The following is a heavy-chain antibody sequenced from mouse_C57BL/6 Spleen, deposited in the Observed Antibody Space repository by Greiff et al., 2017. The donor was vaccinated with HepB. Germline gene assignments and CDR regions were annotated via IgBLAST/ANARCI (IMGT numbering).Heavy chain of an antibody. J-gene: IGHJ4*01. D-gene: IGHD2-5*01. Sequence: QVQLQQPGAELVKPGASVKLSCKASGYTFTSYWMQWVKQRPGQGLEWIGEIDPSDSYTNYNQKFKGKATLTVDTSSSTAYMQLSSLTSEDSAVYYCARGGTYYSNYVAMDYWGQGTSVTVSS. CDR3: ARGGTYYSNYVAMDY. V-gene: IGHV1-50*01. CDR2: IDPSDSYT. CDR1: GYTFTSYW.